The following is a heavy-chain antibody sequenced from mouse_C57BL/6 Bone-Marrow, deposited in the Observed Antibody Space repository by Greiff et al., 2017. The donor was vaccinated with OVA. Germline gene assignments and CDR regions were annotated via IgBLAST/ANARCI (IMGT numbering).Heavy chain of an antibody. D-gene: IGHD1-1*01. Sequence: EVKVVESGAELVRPGASVKLSCTASGFNIKDDYMHWVKQRPEQGLEWIGWIDPENGDTEYASKFQGKATITADTSSNTAYLQLSSLTSEDTAVYYCTTLVEGYWGQGTTLTVSS. CDR1: GFNIKDDY. J-gene: IGHJ2*01. CDR3: TTLVEGY. CDR2: IDPENGDT. V-gene: IGHV14-4*01.